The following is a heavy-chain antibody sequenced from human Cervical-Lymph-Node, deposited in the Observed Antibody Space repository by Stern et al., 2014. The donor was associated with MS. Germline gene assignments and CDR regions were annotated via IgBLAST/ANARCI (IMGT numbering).Heavy chain of an antibody. CDR2: IIPFFGTT. CDR1: GGTFSNYG. V-gene: IGHV1-69*01. Sequence: VQLVESGDEAKKPGSSVKVFCKTFGGTFSNYGFFWVRQAPGQGLEWMGGIIPFFGTTNYAQKFQGRVTITADESTSTVYMELRSLRSDDSAIYYCPASGGGPHDYYFEWWGQGTLVTVSS. J-gene: IGHJ4*02. CDR3: PASGGGPHDYYFEW. D-gene: IGHD2-21*02.